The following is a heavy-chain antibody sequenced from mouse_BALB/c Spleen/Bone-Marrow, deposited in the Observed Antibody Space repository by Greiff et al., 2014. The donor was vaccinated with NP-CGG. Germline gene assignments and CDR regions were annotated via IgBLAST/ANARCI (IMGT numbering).Heavy chain of an antibody. Sequence: EVQVVESGPDLVKPSQSLSLTCTVTGYSITSGYSWYWIRQFPGNNLECMDIIHYSGSTNYNPYLKSRISITRDTSKNQYFLQLKSVTTEDAATYYCARRGGLQYWYFDVWGAGTTVTVSS. CDR1: GYSITSGYS. CDR2: IHYSGST. J-gene: IGHJ1*01. CDR3: ARRGGLQYWYFDV. V-gene: IGHV3-1*02. D-gene: IGHD2-13*01.